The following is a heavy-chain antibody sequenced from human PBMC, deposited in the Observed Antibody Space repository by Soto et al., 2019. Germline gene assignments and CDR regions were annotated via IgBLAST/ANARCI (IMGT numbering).Heavy chain of an antibody. CDR3: ARVIVLPQELWFDP. V-gene: IGHV4-59*01. D-gene: IGHD2-21*01. CDR2: IYYCGST. Sequence: TSETLSLTXTVSGGSISSYYWSWIRQPPGKGLEWIGYIYYCGSTNYNPSLKSRVTISVDTSKNQFSLKLSSVTAADTAVYYCARVIVLPQELWFDPWGQGTLVTVSS. CDR1: GGSISSYY. J-gene: IGHJ5*02.